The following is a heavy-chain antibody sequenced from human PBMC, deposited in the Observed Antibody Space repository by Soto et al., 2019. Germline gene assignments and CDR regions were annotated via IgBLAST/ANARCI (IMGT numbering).Heavy chain of an antibody. Sequence: EVQLLESGGGFVQPGGSLRLSCVASGFTFSTYAMSWVRQAPAKGLEWVSAITSSGGTTYYVDSVKGRFTISRDNSKNTLYLQMNSLKADDTAVYYCASNVGFSNTWYGVWGQGTLVTVSS. V-gene: IGHV3-23*01. CDR1: GFTFSTYA. CDR2: ITSSGGTT. D-gene: IGHD6-13*01. J-gene: IGHJ4*02. CDR3: ASNVGFSNTWYGV.